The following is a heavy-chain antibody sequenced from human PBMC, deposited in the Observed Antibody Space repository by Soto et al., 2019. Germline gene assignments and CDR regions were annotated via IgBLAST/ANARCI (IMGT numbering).Heavy chain of an antibody. CDR3: ARGSLHSSGYYWRPLNWFDP. CDR2: TYYRSKWYN. CDR1: GDSVSSNSAA. Sequence: SQTLSLTCAISGDSVSSNSAAWNWIRQSPSRGLEWLGRTYYRSKWYNDYTVSVKSRITINPDTSKNQFSLQLNSVTPEDTAVYYFARGSLHSSGYYWRPLNWFDPWGQGTLVTVSS. V-gene: IGHV6-1*01. D-gene: IGHD3-22*01. J-gene: IGHJ5*02.